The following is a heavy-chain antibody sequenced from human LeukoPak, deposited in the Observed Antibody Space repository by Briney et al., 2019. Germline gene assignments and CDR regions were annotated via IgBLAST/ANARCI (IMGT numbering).Heavy chain of an antibody. D-gene: IGHD1-20*01. CDR3: ARRPITVAPYFFDS. Sequence: SETLSLTCTVSGASISTSAYSWGWIRQPPGKGLEWIGLYYIESPYYNPSLKGRLTLNVDASKSQLSLTLTSVIAADTAVYYCARRPITVAPYFFDSWGQGLLVTVSS. CDR2: LYYIESP. V-gene: IGHV4-39*01. J-gene: IGHJ4*02. CDR1: GASISTSAYS.